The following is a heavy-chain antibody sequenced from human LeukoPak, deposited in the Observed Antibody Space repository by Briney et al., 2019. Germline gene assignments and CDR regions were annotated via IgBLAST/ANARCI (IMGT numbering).Heavy chain of an antibody. CDR2: ISAYNGNT. CDR3: ARGPGEGGSSGYYYGKPEDPAEYYFDY. CDR1: GYTFTGYY. J-gene: IGHJ4*02. V-gene: IGHV1-18*04. D-gene: IGHD3-22*01. Sequence: ASVKVSCKASGYTFTGYYMHWVRQAPGQGLEWMGWISAYNGNTNYAQKFQGRVTMTEDTSTDTAYMELSSLRSEDTAVYYCARGPGEGGSSGYYYGKPEDPAEYYFDYWGQGTLVTVSS.